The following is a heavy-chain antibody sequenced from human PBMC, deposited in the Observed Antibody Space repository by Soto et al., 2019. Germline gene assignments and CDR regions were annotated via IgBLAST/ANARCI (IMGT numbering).Heavy chain of an antibody. V-gene: IGHV3-7*01. CDR1: GFTFSSYW. D-gene: IGHD2-2*01. J-gene: IGHJ3*02. CDR3: ARAPDLPFRASIVVVPAAIPNHAFDI. Sequence: HPGGSLRLSCAASGFTFSSYWMSWVRQAPGKGLEWVANIKQDGSEKYYVDSVKGRFTISRDNAKNSLYLQMNSLRAEDTAVYYCARAPDLPFRASIVVVPAAIPNHAFDIWGQGTMVTVSS. CDR2: IKQDGSEK.